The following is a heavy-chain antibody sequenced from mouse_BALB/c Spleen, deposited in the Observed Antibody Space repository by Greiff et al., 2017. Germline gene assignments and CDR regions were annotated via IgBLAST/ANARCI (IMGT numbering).Heavy chain of an antibody. J-gene: IGHJ3*01. CDR2: IDPANGNT. Sequence: DVHLVESGAELVKPGASVKLSCTASGFNIKDTYMHWVKQRPEQGLEWIGRIDPANGNTKYDPKFQGKATITADTSSNTAYLQLSSLTSEDTAVYYCARETFWFAYWGQGTLVTVSA. CDR1: GFNIKDTY. V-gene: IGHV14-3*02. CDR3: ARETFWFAY.